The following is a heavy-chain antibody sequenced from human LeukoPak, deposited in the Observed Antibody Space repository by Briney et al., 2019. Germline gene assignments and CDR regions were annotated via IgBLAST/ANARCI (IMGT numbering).Heavy chain of an antibody. D-gene: IGHD3-3*01. Sequence: SETLSLTCAVYGGSFSGYYWSWIRQPPGKGLEWIGEINHSGSTNYNPSLKSRVTISLDTSKNQFSLKLSSVTAADPAVHYCARGNTFFGVITYHYHYYYMDVWGRGTTVTVSS. CDR3: ARGNTFFGVITYHYHYYYMDV. CDR2: INHSGST. CDR1: GGSFSGYY. V-gene: IGHV4-34*01. J-gene: IGHJ6*03.